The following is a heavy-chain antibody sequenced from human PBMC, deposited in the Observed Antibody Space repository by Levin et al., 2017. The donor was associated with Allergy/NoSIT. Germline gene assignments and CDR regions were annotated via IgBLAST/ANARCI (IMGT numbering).Heavy chain of an antibody. CDR1: GFTFSSYV. CDR2: ISGSGGST. D-gene: IGHD6-13*01. CDR3: AKAISSSWHYFDF. Sequence: GGSLRLSCAASGFTFSSYVMSWVRQAPGKGLEWVSVISGSGGSTYDADSVKGRFTISRDNSKNTLYLQMSSLRADDTAVYYCAKAISSSWHYFDFWGQGTLVTVSS. V-gene: IGHV3-23*01. J-gene: IGHJ4*02.